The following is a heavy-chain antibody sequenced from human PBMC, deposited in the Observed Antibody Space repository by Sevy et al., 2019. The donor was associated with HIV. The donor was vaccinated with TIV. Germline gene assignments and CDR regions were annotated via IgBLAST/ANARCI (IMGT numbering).Heavy chain of an antibody. Sequence: SETLSLTCTVSGGSLNSYYWSWIRQPPGKGLEWIGYLFYTDSTNYNPSLKSRVTISVDRSKNQFSLELRSVTAADTAAYYCARDSASGLDYWGQGTLVTVSS. CDR3: ARDSASGLDY. CDR1: GGSLNSYY. CDR2: LFYTDST. J-gene: IGHJ4*02. V-gene: IGHV4-59*01.